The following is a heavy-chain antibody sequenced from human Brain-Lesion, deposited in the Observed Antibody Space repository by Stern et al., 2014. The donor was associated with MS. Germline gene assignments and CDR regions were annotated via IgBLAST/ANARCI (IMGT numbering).Heavy chain of an antibody. J-gene: IGHJ4*02. V-gene: IGHV4-39*02. CDR2: IFYTGST. Sequence: VQLVQSGPGLVKPSETLSLTCTVSGGSIGRSSYYWGWIRQPPGKGLEWIGNIFYTGSTFYDPSLKSRVTISGDTSNTHFPLSLNSVTAADTAVYYCARGAGVFDSWGQGTLVTVSP. CDR3: ARGAGVFDS. D-gene: IGHD6-19*01. CDR1: GGSIGRSSYY.